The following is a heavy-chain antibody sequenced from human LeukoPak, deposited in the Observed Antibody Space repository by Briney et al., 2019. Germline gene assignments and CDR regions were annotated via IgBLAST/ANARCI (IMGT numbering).Heavy chain of an antibody. CDR2: IYYSGSI. V-gene: IGHV4-28*05. J-gene: IGHJ3*02. CDR1: GYSISSSNY. Sequence: PSETLSLTCAVSGYSISSSNYRAWIRQPPGKGLEWIGHIYYSGSIYYNPSLKSRVTMSVDTSKNQFSLKLSSVTAVDTAVYYCARKATTGPTKAAFDIWGQGTMVTVSS. CDR3: ARKATTGPTKAAFDI. D-gene: IGHD4-17*01.